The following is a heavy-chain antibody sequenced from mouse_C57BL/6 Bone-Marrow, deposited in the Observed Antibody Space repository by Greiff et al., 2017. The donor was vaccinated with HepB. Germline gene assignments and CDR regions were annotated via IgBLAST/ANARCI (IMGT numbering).Heavy chain of an antibody. Sequence: QVQLQQSGAELVKPGASVKISCKASGYAFSSYWMNWVKQRPGKGLEWIGQIYPGDGDTNYNGKFKGKATLTADKSSSTAYMQLSSLTSEDSAVYFCARAYYYGPGWFAYWGQGTLVTVAA. CDR3: ARAYYYGPGWFAY. D-gene: IGHD1-1*01. J-gene: IGHJ3*01. CDR2: IYPGDGDT. CDR1: GYAFSSYW. V-gene: IGHV1-80*01.